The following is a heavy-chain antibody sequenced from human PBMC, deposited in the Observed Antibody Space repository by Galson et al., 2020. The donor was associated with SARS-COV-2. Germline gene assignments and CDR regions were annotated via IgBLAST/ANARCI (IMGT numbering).Heavy chain of an antibody. J-gene: IGHJ6*02. Sequence: KISCKASGGTFSSYAISWVRQAPGQGLEWMGGIIPIFGTANYAQKFQGRVTITADESTSTAYMELSSLRSEDTAVYYCARTGWGSVSKSVTLGNGYYYYGMDVWGQGTTVTVSS. CDR2: IIPIFGTA. D-gene: IGHD3-10*01. V-gene: IGHV1-69*01. CDR3: ARTGWGSVSKSVTLGNGYYYYGMDV. CDR1: GGTFSSYA.